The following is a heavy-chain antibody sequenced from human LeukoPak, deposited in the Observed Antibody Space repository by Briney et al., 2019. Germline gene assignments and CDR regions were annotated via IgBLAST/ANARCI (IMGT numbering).Heavy chain of an antibody. D-gene: IGHD5-24*01. CDR3: ARVHTRRWLQLPGGAFDI. CDR2: ISSSSSYI. V-gene: IGHV3-21*01. J-gene: IGHJ3*02. CDR1: GFTFSSYS. Sequence: PGGSLRLSCAASGFTFSSYSMNWVRQAPGKGLEWVSSISSSSSYIYYADSVQGRFTISRDNAKNSLYLQMNSLRAEDTAVYYCARVHTRRWLQLPGGAFDIWGQGTMVTVSS.